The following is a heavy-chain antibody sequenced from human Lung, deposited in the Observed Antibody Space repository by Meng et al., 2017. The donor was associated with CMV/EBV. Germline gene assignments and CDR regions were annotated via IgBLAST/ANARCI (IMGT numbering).Heavy chain of an antibody. D-gene: IGHD1-26*01. V-gene: IGHV3-74*01. CDR3: ARDSQVGAAPFDY. J-gene: IGHJ4*02. Sequence: GGSXRLXXAASGFTFSSYWMHWVRQAPGKGLVWVSRINSDGSSTSYADSVKGRFTISRDNAKNTLYLQMNSLRAEDTAVYYCARDSQVGAAPFDYWGQGTLVXVSS. CDR1: GFTFSSYW. CDR2: INSDGSST.